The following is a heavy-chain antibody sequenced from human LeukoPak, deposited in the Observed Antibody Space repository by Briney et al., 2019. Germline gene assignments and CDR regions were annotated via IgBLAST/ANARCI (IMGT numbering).Heavy chain of an antibody. D-gene: IGHD5-12*01. CDR1: GYSISSGYY. Sequence: SETLSLACTVSGYSISSGYYWGWIRQPPGKGLEWIGSIYHSGSTYYNPSLKSRVTISVDTSKNQFSLKLSSVTAADTAVYYCARVYSGYNGGVFDYWGQGTLVTVSS. CDR2: IYHSGST. CDR3: ARVYSGYNGGVFDY. V-gene: IGHV4-38-2*02. J-gene: IGHJ4*02.